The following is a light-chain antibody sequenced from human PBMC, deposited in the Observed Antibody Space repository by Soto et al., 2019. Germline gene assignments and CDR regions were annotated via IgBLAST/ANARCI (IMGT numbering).Light chain of an antibody. J-gene: IGLJ7*01. CDR1: SGDVGGYNF. Sequence: QSALTQSASVSGSPGQSITISCTGTSGDVGGYNFVSWYQQHPGKAPKLIIFEVSIRLSGVSDRFSGSKSGNTASLTISGLQAEDEADYYCSSYVSGSTWVFGGGTQLTVL. CDR3: SSYVSGSTWV. CDR2: EVS. V-gene: IGLV2-14*01.